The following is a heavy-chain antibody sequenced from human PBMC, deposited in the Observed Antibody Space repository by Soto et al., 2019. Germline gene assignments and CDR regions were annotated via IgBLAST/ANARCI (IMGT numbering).Heavy chain of an antibody. CDR2: ISAYNGNT. J-gene: IGHJ6*02. Sequence: GASVKVSCKASGYTFTSYGISWVRQAPGQGLEWMGWISAYNGNTNYAQKLQGRVTMTTDTSTSTAYMELRSLRSDDTAVYYCARLRSIAVAALLYYYGMDVWGQGTTVTVSS. CDR1: GYTFTSYG. V-gene: IGHV1-18*04. D-gene: IGHD6-19*01. CDR3: ARLRSIAVAALLYYYGMDV.